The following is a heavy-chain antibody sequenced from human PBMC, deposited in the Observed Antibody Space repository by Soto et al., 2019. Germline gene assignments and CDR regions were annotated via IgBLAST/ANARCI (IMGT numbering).Heavy chain of an antibody. Sequence: ASVKVSCKASGDTFNTFAISWVRQAPGQGLQWMGGIIPIFGTPDYAQHFPGRVSISADESTNTAYLELSSLRSEDTAVYYCARSQGITGTRESQYDMDVWGQGTTVTVSS. V-gene: IGHV1-69*13. CDR1: GDTFNTFA. CDR2: IIPIFGTP. CDR3: ARSQGITGTRESQYDMDV. J-gene: IGHJ6*02. D-gene: IGHD1-20*01.